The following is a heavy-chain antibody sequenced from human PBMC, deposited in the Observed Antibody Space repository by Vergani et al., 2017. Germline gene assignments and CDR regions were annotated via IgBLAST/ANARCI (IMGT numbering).Heavy chain of an antibody. Sequence: EVQLVQSGAEVKKPGATMKISCKVSGYTFTDHYMHWLKQAPGKGLEWMGLVNPEDGETIYAEKFKGRVTIAADTSTDTAHLGLSSLRSEDTAVYYCATPQTVTTGGMEVWGQGTAVIVSS. CDR1: GYTFTDHY. J-gene: IGHJ6*02. CDR2: VNPEDGET. CDR3: ATPQTVTTGGMEV. D-gene: IGHD4-17*01. V-gene: IGHV1-69-2*01.